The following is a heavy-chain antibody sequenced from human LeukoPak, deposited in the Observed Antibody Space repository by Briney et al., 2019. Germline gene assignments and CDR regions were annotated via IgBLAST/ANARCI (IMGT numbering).Heavy chain of an antibody. J-gene: IGHJ4*02. D-gene: IGHD1-26*01. CDR2: ISYDGSNK. V-gene: IGHV3-30*18. Sequence: GGSLRLSCAATGYRFSSYDMHWVRQAPGKGLEWVAVISYDGSNKYYADSVKGRFTISRDNSKNTLYLQMNSLRAEDTAVYYCANFGSYDGGDYFDYWGQGTLVTVSS. CDR1: GYRFSSYD. CDR3: ANFGSYDGGDYFDY.